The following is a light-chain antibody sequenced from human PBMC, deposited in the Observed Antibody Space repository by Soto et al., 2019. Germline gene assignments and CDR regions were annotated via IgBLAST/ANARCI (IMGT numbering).Light chain of an antibody. Sequence: EIVMTRSPATLSVSPGERATLSCRASQSLSINLAWYQQKPGQAPRLLIYGASTRATGIPARFSGSGPGTEFTLTISSLQSEDFAVYYCQQYDNWPITFGQGTRLEIK. CDR3: QQYDNWPIT. J-gene: IGKJ5*01. CDR2: GAS. V-gene: IGKV3-15*01. CDR1: QSLSIN.